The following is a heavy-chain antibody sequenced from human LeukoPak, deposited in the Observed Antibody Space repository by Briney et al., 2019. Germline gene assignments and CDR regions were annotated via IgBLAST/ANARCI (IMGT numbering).Heavy chain of an antibody. D-gene: IGHD6-19*01. Sequence: GGSLRLSCAASGFTFSSYGMHWVRQAPGKGLEWVAVIWYDGSNKYYADSVKGRFTISRDNPKNTLYLQMNSLRAEDTAVYYCAKDSELAVAGSFDYWGQGTLVTVSS. CDR3: AKDSELAVAGSFDY. CDR1: GFTFSSYG. V-gene: IGHV3-33*06. CDR2: IWYDGSNK. J-gene: IGHJ4*02.